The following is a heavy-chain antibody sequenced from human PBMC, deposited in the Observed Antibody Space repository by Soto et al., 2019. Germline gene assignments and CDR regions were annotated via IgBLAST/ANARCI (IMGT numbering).Heavy chain of an antibody. CDR3: ARGDIVVVPAAKSRDYYYYYMDV. D-gene: IGHD2-2*01. CDR2: INPNSGGT. J-gene: IGHJ6*03. V-gene: IGHV1-2*04. CDR1: GYTFTGYY. Sequence: ASVKVSCKASGYTFTGYYMHWVRQAPGQGLEWMGWINPNSGGTNYAQKFQGWVTMTRDTSISTAYMELSRLRSDDTAVYYCARGDIVVVPAAKSRDYYYYYMDVWGKGTTVTVSS.